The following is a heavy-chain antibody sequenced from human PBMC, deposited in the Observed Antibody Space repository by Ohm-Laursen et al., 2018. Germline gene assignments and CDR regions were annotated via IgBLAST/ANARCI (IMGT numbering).Heavy chain of an antibody. CDR3: ASQFYDSSGYYLYYFDY. J-gene: IGHJ4*02. D-gene: IGHD3-22*01. V-gene: IGHV3-7*01. CDR2: IKQDGSEK. Sequence: GSLRLSCTASGFTFSSSAMSWVRQAPGKGLEWVANIKQDGSEKYYVASVRGRFTISRDNAKNSLYLQMNSLRAEDTAVYYCASQFYDSSGYYLYYFDYWGQGTLVTVSS. CDR1: GFTFSSSA.